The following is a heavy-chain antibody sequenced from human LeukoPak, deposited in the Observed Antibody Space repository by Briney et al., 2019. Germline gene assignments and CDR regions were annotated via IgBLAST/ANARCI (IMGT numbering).Heavy chain of an antibody. CDR1: GGSISSSSYY. D-gene: IGHD2-2*01. Sequence: PSETLSLTCTVSGGSISSSSYYWGWIRQPPGKGLEWIGSIYYSGSTYYNPSLKSRVTISVDTSKNQFSLKLSSVTAADTAVYYCARLLPDLVVPAAIWFDPWGPGTLVTVSS. CDR2: IYYSGST. CDR3: ARLLPDLVVPAAIWFDP. V-gene: IGHV4-39*01. J-gene: IGHJ5*02.